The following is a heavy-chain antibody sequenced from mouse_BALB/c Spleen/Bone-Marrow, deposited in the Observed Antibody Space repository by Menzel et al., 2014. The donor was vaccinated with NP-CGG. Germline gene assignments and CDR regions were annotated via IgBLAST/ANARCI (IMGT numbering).Heavy chain of an antibody. J-gene: IGHJ3*01. CDR2: IWGDGST. CDR1: GFSLTGYG. D-gene: IGHD2-2*01. CDR3: ARDRGYDVGFAY. V-gene: IGHV2-6-7*01. Sequence: VKLVESGPGLVSPSQRLSITCTVSGFSLTGYGVNWVRRPPGKGLEWLGMIWGDGSTDYNSALKSRLSISKDNSKSQVFLKMDSLQTDDTARYYCARDRGYDVGFAYWGQGTLVTVSA.